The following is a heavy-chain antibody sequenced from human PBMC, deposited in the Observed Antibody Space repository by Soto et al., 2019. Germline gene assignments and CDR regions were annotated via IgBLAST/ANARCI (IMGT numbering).Heavy chain of an antibody. J-gene: IGHJ3*01. V-gene: IGHV1-69*02. D-gene: IGHD3-16*02. CDR3: AAPLTFGGVIVIPASV. CDR1: GGTFSSYT. CDR2: IIPILGIA. Sequence: VASVKVSCKASGGTFSSYTISWVRQAPGQGLEWMGRIIPILGIANYAQKFQGRVTITADKSTSTAYMELSSLRSEDTAVYYCAAPLTFGGVIVIPASVWGQGTMVTVSS.